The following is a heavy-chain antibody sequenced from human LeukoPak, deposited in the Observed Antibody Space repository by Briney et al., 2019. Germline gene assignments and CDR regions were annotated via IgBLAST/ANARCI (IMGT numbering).Heavy chain of an antibody. CDR2: ISAYNGNT. Sequence: GASVKVSCKASGGTFSSYAISWVRQAPGQGLEWMGWISAYNGNTNYAQKLQGRVTMTTDTSTSTAYMELRSLRSDDTAVYYCAREYVWGSYRYSDYWGQGTLVTVSS. CDR1: GGTFSSYA. CDR3: AREYVWGSYRYSDY. V-gene: IGHV1-18*01. J-gene: IGHJ4*02. D-gene: IGHD3-16*02.